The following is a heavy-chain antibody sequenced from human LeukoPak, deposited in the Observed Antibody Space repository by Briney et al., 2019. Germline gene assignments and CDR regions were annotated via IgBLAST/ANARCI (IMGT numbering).Heavy chain of an antibody. Sequence: SGTLSLTCTVSGGSISSYYWSWIRQPPGKGLEWIGYIYYSGSTNYNPSLKSRVTISVDTSKNQFSLKLTSVTAADTAVYYCARSSTIFGVVFDPWGQGALVTVSS. CDR2: IYYSGST. CDR3: ARSSTIFGVVFDP. J-gene: IGHJ5*02. CDR1: GGSISSYY. D-gene: IGHD3-3*01. V-gene: IGHV4-59*08.